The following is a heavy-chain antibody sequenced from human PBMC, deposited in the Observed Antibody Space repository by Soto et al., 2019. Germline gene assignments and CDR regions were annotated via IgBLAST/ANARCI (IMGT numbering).Heavy chain of an antibody. CDR3: ARQGEHSSSYFFDS. J-gene: IGHJ4*02. Sequence: QLQLQESGPGLVKPSETLSLTCTVSGDSIDTSSYCWGWIRQPPGKGLEGIGSVCYRGTTYYNPSLKSRLTISVDTSKRQFSLKLSSVTAADTAVFYCARQGEHSSSYFFDSWGQGTLVTVSS. CDR2: VCYRGTT. D-gene: IGHD6-6*01. CDR1: GDSIDTSSYC. V-gene: IGHV4-39*01.